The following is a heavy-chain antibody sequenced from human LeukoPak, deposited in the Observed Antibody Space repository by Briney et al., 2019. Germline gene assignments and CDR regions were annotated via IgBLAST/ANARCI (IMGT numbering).Heavy chain of an antibody. Sequence: GGSLRLSCAASGFTVSSNYMSWVRQAPGKGLEWVAVISYDGSNKYYADSVKGRFTISRDNSKNTLYLQMNSLRAEDTAVYYCAKDRGTWWELPDYWGQGTLVTVSS. CDR3: AKDRGTWWELPDY. D-gene: IGHD1-26*01. V-gene: IGHV3-30*18. CDR1: GFTVSSNY. CDR2: ISYDGSNK. J-gene: IGHJ4*02.